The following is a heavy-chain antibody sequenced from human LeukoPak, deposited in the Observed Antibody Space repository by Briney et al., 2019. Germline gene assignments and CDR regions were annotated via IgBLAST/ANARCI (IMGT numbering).Heavy chain of an antibody. CDR2: IKQDGSKK. J-gene: IGHJ4*02. CDR1: GFPFSSYW. CDR3: TRVGYIDEGIDY. V-gene: IGHV3-7*04. Sequence: PGGSLRLSCVASGFPFSSYWVTWVRQAPGKGLEWGANIKQDGSKKSYVDSVKGRFTIFRDNAKNSLYLQMNSLRAEDTAIYYCTRVGYIDEGIDYWGQGTLVTVSS. D-gene: IGHD5-24*01.